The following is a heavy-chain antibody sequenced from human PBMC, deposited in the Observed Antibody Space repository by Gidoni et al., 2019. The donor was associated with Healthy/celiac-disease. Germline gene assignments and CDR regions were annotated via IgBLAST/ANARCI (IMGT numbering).Heavy chain of an antibody. Sequence: QVHLVESGVGVVQPVRSLRLSCAASGFTFSSYGMHWVRQAPGKGLEWVAVIWYDGSNKYYADSVKGRFTISRDNSKNTLYLQMNSLRAEDTAVYYCARDSKTTTVTTGQGYWGQGTLVTVSS. V-gene: IGHV3-33*01. CDR1: GFTFSSYG. D-gene: IGHD4-17*01. J-gene: IGHJ4*02. CDR2: IWYDGSNK. CDR3: ARDSKTTTVTTGQGY.